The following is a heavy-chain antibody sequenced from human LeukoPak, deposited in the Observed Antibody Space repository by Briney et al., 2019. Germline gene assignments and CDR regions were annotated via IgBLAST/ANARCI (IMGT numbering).Heavy chain of an antibody. D-gene: IGHD3-22*01. CDR2: IIPILGIA. V-gene: IGHV1-69*04. CDR3: ARDLGYYDSSGYWSY. Sequence: VKVSCKAAGGTFSSYTISWVRQAPGQGLEWMGRIIPILGIANYAQKFQGRVTITADKSTSTAYMELSSLRSEDTAVYYCARDLGYYDSSGYWSYWGQGTLVTVSS. CDR1: GGTFSSYT. J-gene: IGHJ4*02.